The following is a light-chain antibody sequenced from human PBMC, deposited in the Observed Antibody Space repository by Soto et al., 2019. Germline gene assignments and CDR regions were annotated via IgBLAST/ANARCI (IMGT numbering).Light chain of an antibody. CDR3: QQYFTFPWT. J-gene: IGKJ1*01. CDR2: TAS. Sequence: VIWMTQSPSLLSASTGDRVSISCRLSQGVAVYLAWYQQKPGRVPELLIYTASTLHSGVPSRFSGGGSGTNFTLTINGLQSEDFATYYCQQYFTFPWTFGTGTKVEIK. V-gene: IGKV1D-8*01. CDR1: QGVAVY.